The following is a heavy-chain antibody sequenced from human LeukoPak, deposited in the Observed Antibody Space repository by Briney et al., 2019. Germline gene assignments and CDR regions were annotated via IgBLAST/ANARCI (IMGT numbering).Heavy chain of an antibody. D-gene: IGHD3-3*01. Sequence: SETLSLTCSVSGGSINSSSYYWGWIRQPPGKGLECIGTIYYTGSTYYNPSLKSRVTISVDTSKKQFSLKLSSVTAADTAVYYCATYYDFWSGYYTSPYFDYWGQEILVTVSS. CDR3: ATYYDFWSGYYTSPYFDY. CDR1: GGSINSSSYY. V-gene: IGHV4-39*07. CDR2: IYYTGST. J-gene: IGHJ4*02.